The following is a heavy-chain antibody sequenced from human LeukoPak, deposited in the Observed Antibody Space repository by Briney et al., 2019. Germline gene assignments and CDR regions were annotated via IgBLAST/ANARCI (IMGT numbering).Heavy chain of an antibody. J-gene: IGHJ5*02. Sequence: GGSLRLSCAASGFTFSSYAMTWVRQAPGRGLEWVSAISGNGGTTYYADSVKGRFTISRDDSQNTLYLQMNSLKTEDTAVYYCTTRSDVAVVAAGVDPWGQGTLVTVSS. V-gene: IGHV3-23*01. CDR3: TTRSDVAVVAAGVDP. CDR1: GFTFSSYA. CDR2: ISGNGGTT. D-gene: IGHD2-15*01.